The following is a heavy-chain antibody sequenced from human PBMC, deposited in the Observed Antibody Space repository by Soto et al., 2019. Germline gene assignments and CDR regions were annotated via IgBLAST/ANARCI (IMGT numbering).Heavy chain of an antibody. V-gene: IGHV4-59*08. CDR1: GDSINSYY. CDR2: IYHNGSP. CDR3: ARRRYYDSGWYFDL. J-gene: IGHJ2*01. D-gene: IGHD3-22*01. Sequence: SETLSLTCIVSGDSINSYYWNWIRQPPGKGLEWIGYIYHNGSPNYNPSLKSRVTISVDRSKNQFSLKLSSVTAADTAVYYCARRRYYDSGWYFDLWGRGTLVTVS.